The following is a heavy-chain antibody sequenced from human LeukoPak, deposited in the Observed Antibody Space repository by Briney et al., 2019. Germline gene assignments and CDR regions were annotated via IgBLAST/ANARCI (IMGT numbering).Heavy chain of an antibody. J-gene: IGHJ3*01. CDR2: IYPGDSDT. CDR3: ARSEGRYYGSDTFGL. D-gene: IGHD3-10*01. CDR1: GYSFTNYW. Sequence: GESLKISCKGSGYSFTNYWVGWVRQMPGKGLEWMGIIYPGDSDTRYSPSFQGQVTISGDKSITTAYLQWSSLKASDTATYYCARSEGRYYGSDTFGLWGQGTMVTVSS. V-gene: IGHV5-51*01.